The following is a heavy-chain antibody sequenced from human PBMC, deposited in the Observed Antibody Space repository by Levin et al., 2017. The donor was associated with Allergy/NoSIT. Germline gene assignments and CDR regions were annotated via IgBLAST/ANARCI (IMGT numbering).Heavy chain of an antibody. Sequence: GESLKISCAASGFTFSSYGMHWVRQAPGKGLEWVAVIWYDGSNKYYADSVKGRFTISRDNSKNTLYLQMNSLRAEDTAVYYCARATRGNWNDVGYWGQGTLVTVSS. CDR1: GFTFSSYG. CDR2: IWYDGSNK. D-gene: IGHD1-1*01. J-gene: IGHJ4*02. CDR3: ARATRGNWNDVGY. V-gene: IGHV3-33*01.